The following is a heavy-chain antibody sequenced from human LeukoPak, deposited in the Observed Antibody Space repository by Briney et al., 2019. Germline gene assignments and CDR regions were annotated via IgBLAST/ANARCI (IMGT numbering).Heavy chain of an antibody. J-gene: IGHJ4*02. CDR2: ISWNSGSI. V-gene: IGHV3-9*01. Sequence: GGSLRLSCAASGFTFSSYDMHWVRQAPGKGLEWVSGISWNSGSIGYADSVKGRFTISRDNAKNSLYLQMNSLRAEDTALYYCAKDPTYYYDSSGSYFDYWGQGTLVTVSS. CDR3: AKDPTYYYDSSGSYFDY. CDR1: GFTFSSYD. D-gene: IGHD3-22*01.